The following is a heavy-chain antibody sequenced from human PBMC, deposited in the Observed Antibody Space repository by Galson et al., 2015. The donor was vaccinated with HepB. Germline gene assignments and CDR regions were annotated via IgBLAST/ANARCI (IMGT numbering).Heavy chain of an antibody. D-gene: IGHD3-16*02. Sequence: SVTVSCKASGYTFTSYYMHWVRQAPGQGLEWMGIINPSGGSTSYAQKFQGRVTMTRDTSTSTVYMELSSLRSEDTAVYYCARDYDYVWGSYRDLHYWGQGTLVTVSS. J-gene: IGHJ4*02. CDR3: ARDYDYVWGSYRDLHY. CDR1: GYTFTSYY. CDR2: INPSGGST. V-gene: IGHV1-46*01.